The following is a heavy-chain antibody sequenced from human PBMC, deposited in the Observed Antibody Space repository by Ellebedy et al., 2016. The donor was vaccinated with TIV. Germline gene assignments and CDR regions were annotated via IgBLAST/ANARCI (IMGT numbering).Heavy chain of an antibody. Sequence: GESLKISCAASGFTFDDYAMHWVRQAPGKGLEWVANINQDGSDKSYVDSVRGRFTISRDNAENSLYLQMSSLRADDTAVYYCARHWDSGTYYPYSFDYWGQGVLVTVSS. D-gene: IGHD1-26*01. CDR1: GFTFDDYA. CDR3: ARHWDSGTYYPYSFDY. V-gene: IGHV3-7*01. CDR2: INQDGSDK. J-gene: IGHJ4*02.